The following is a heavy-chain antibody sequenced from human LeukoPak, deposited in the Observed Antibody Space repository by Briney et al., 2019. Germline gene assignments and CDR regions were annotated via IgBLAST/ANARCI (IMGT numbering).Heavy chain of an antibody. Sequence: SETLSLTCTVSGGSISSYYWSWIRQPPGKGLEWIGYIYYSGSTNYNPSLKSRVTMSVDTSKNQFSLKLSSVTAADTAVYYCARRGYSSGWYWFDPWGQGTLVTVSS. CDR2: IYYSGST. V-gene: IGHV4-59*08. J-gene: IGHJ5*02. CDR3: ARRGYSSGWYWFDP. D-gene: IGHD6-19*01. CDR1: GGSISSYY.